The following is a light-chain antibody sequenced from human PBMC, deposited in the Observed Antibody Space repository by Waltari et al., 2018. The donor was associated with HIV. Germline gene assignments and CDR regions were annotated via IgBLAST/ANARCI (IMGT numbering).Light chain of an antibody. Sequence: IQMTQSPSTLSASVGDRVTITCRASQNITNHLAWYQQKSGKAPKLLIYKASSLERGVPSRFSGSGTGTEFSLTINILQPADLSVYFCQQFQTFRTFGQGTKVE. CDR1: QNITNH. CDR3: QQFQTFRT. V-gene: IGKV1-5*03. J-gene: IGKJ1*01. CDR2: KAS.